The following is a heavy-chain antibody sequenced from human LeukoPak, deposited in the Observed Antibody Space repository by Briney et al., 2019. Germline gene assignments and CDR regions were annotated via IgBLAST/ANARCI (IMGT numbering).Heavy chain of an antibody. CDR3: ARSLGYCSGGSCYEISEFDY. CDR2: INPNSGGT. CDR1: GYTFTGYY. Sequence: ASVKVSCKASGYTFTGYYMHWARQAPGQGLEWMGWINPNSGGTNYAQKFQGRVTMTRDTSISTAYMELSRLRSDDTAVYCCARSLGYCSGGSCYEISEFDYWGQGTLVTVCS. J-gene: IGHJ4*02. V-gene: IGHV1-2*02. D-gene: IGHD2-15*01.